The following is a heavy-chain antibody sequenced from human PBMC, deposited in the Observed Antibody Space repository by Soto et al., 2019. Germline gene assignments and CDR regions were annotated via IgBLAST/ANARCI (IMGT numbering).Heavy chain of an antibody. V-gene: IGHV3-23*01. Sequence: EVQLLESGGGLVQPGGSLRLSCAASGFTFSSYAMSWVRQAPGKGLEWVSAISGSGGSTYYADSVKGRFTISRDNSKSTLYLQRNGVRAEDTAVYYCAKDPVVRGKLVEYFQHWGQGTLVTVSS. D-gene: IGHD3-10*01. J-gene: IGHJ1*01. CDR1: GFTFSSYA. CDR3: AKDPVVRGKLVEYFQH. CDR2: ISGSGGST.